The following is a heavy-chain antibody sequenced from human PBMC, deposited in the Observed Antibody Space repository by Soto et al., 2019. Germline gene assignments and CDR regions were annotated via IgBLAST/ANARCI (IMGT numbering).Heavy chain of an antibody. Sequence: ASVKVSCKASGYTFTGYYMHWVRQAPGQGLEWMGWINPNSGGTNYAQKFQGRVTMTRDTSISTAYMELSRLRSDDTAVYYCAREYYYDSSVAYWGQGTLVTVPQ. CDR2: INPNSGGT. V-gene: IGHV1-2*02. D-gene: IGHD3-22*01. CDR3: AREYYYDSSVAY. CDR1: GYTFTGYY. J-gene: IGHJ4*02.